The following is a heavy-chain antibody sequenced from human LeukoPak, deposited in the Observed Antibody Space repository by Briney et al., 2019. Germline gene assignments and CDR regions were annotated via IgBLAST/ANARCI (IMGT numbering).Heavy chain of an antibody. J-gene: IGHJ4*02. V-gene: IGHV3-9*03. D-gene: IGHD1-1*01. Sequence: PGGSLRLSCAASGFTFGDYAMHWVRQAPGKGLEWVSGISWNSGSIGYADSVKGRFTISRDNAKNSLYLQMNSLRAEDMALYYCAKDIFRKRPGTMHPFDYWGQGTLVTVSS. CDR3: AKDIFRKRPGTMHPFDY. CDR1: GFTFGDYA. CDR2: ISWNSGSI.